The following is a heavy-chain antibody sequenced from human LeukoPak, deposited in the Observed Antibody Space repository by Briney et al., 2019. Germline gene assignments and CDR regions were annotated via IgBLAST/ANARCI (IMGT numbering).Heavy chain of an antibody. CDR3: AKGEYSGLSYYFDY. CDR2: ISWNSGSI. V-gene: IGHV3-9*01. D-gene: IGHD6-6*01. CDR1: GFTFDDYA. Sequence: GRSLRLSCAASGFTFDDYAMHWVRQAPGKGLEWVSGISWNSGSIGYADSVKGRFTISRDNAKNSLYLQMNSLRAEDPALYCCAKGEYSGLSYYFDYWGQGTLVTVSS. J-gene: IGHJ4*02.